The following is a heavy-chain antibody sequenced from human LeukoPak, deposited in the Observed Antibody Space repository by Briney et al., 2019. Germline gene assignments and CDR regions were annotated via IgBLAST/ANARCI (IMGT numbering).Heavy chain of an antibody. D-gene: IGHD4-23*01. CDR3: ARAAYGGYVDY. V-gene: IGHV3-64*02. CDR2: ISSNGGST. J-gene: IGHJ4*02. Sequence: GGSLRLSCAASGFTLSSYAMHWVRQAPGKGLEYVSAISSNGGSTYYADSVKGRFTISRDNSKNTLYLQMGSLRAEDMAVYYCARAAYGGYVDYWGQRTLVTVSS. CDR1: GFTLSSYA.